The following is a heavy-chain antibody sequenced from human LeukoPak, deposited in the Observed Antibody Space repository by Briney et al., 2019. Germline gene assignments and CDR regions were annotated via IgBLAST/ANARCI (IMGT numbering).Heavy chain of an antibody. J-gene: IGHJ4*02. Sequence: PGGSLRLSCAASGFTFSSYAMHWVRQAPGKGLEWVAVISYDGSNKYYADSVKGRFTISRDNSKNTLYLQMNSLRAEDTAVYYCARDQRGMYYYGSGRTGFDYWGQGTLVTVSS. D-gene: IGHD3-10*01. CDR2: ISYDGSNK. CDR3: ARDQRGMYYYGSGRTGFDY. CDR1: GFTFSSYA. V-gene: IGHV3-30-3*01.